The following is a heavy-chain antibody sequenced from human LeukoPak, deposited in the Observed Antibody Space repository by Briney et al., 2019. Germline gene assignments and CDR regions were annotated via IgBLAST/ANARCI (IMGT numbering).Heavy chain of an antibody. J-gene: IGHJ6*02. CDR1: GFTVSSNY. D-gene: IGHD2-2*01. CDR2: IYSGGST. V-gene: IGHV3-66*02. CDR3: ASGGVVVPAAGYYYGMDV. Sequence: GGSLRLSCAASGFTVSSNYMSWVRQAPGKGLEWVSVIYSGGSTYYADSVKGRLTISRDNSKNTLYLQMNSLRAEDTAVYYCASGGVVVPAAGYYYGMDVWGQGTTVTVSS.